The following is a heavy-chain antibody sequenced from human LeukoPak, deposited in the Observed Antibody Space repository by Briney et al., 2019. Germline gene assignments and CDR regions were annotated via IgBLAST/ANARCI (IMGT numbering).Heavy chain of an antibody. V-gene: IGHV3-21*01. D-gene: IGHD3-22*01. CDR3: ARTGYYYDSRDY. J-gene: IGHJ4*02. CDR1: GYTFSSYS. CDR2: ISSSSSYI. Sequence: PGGSLRLSCAASGYTFSSYSMNWVREAPGKGLEWVSSISSSSSYIYYADSVKGRFTISRDNAKNSLYLQMNSLRAEDTAVYYCARTGYYYDSRDYWGQGTLVTVSS.